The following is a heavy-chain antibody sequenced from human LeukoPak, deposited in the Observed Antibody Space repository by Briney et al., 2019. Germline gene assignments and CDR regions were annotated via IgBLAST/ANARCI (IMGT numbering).Heavy chain of an antibody. V-gene: IGHV1-69*05. D-gene: IGHD3-22*01. J-gene: IGHJ1*01. Sequence: GASVKVSCKASGGTFISCAISWLRQAPGQRLEWMGRIIPIFGTANYAQKFQGRVTITTDESTSTAYMELSSLRSEDTAVYYCAKYDSSGYYYFDEYFQHWGQGTLVTVSS. CDR2: IIPIFGTA. CDR1: GGTFISCA. CDR3: AKYDSSGYYYFDEYFQH.